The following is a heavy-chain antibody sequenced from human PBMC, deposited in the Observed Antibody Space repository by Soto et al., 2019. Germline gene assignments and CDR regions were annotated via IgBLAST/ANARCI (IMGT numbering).Heavy chain of an antibody. V-gene: IGHV3-23*01. CDR1: GFTFSSYA. D-gene: IGHD3-22*01. CDR3: AKGPMIAPSWPADY. CDR2: ISGSGGST. J-gene: IGHJ4*02. Sequence: PGGSLRLSCAASGFTFSSYAMSWVRQAPGKGLEWVSAISGSGGSTYYADSVKGRFTISRDNSKNTLYLQMNSLRAEDTAVYYCAKGPMIAPSWPADYWGPGTQVTVSS.